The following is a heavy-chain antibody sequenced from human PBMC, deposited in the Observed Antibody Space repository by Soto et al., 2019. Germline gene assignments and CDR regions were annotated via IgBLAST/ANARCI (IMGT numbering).Heavy chain of an antibody. Sequence: SETLSLTCTVSGGSISSYYWSWIRQPPEKRLKWIGYIYYSGSTNYNPSLKSRVTISVDTSKNQFSLKLSSVTAAGTAVYYCARWVPGDIVVVVAADGAFDIWGQGTMVTVSS. J-gene: IGHJ3*02. V-gene: IGHV4-59*01. D-gene: IGHD2-15*01. CDR2: IYYSGST. CDR3: ARWVPGDIVVVVAADGAFDI. CDR1: GGSISSYY.